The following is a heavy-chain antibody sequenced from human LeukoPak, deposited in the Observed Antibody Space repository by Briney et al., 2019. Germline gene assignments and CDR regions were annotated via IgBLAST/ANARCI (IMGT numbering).Heavy chain of an antibody. J-gene: IGHJ4*02. Sequence: SETLSLTCAVYVGSFSGYYWTWIRQPPGKGLEWIGEIDHSGATDYNPSLKSRITISVDTSKNQFSLKLRSVTAADTAVYYCARKKNYDYVSGSYRYSGGFDYWGQGTLVTASS. CDR1: VGSFSGYY. CDR2: IDHSGAT. CDR3: ARKKNYDYVSGSYRYSGGFDY. V-gene: IGHV4-34*01. D-gene: IGHD3-16*02.